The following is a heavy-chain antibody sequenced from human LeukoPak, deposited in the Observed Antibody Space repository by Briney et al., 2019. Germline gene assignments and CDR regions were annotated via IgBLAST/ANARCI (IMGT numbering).Heavy chain of an antibody. CDR1: GYTFTSYG. V-gene: IGHV1-18*01. Sequence: ASVKVSCKASGYTFTSYGISWVRQAPGQGLEWMGWISAYNGNTNYAQKLQGRVTMTTDTSTSTAYMELRSLRSEDTAVYYCARQPPPNMAGFFYYGMDVWGQGTTVTVSS. J-gene: IGHJ6*02. D-gene: IGHD6-19*01. CDR3: ARQPPPNMAGFFYYGMDV. CDR2: ISAYNGNT.